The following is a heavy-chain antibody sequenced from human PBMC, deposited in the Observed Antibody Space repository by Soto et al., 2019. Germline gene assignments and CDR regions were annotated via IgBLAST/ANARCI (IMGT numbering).Heavy chain of an antibody. Sequence: QVHLVQCGAEVKKPGASVKVSCRASRYTFTSYGITWVRQAPGQGLEWMGWISAHNGNTDYAQKLQGRVIVTRDTSTSTAYMELRSLISDDTAVYYCARGRYGDYWGQGALVTVSS. V-gene: IGHV1-18*01. CDR2: ISAHNGNT. CDR1: RYTFTSYG. J-gene: IGHJ4*02. CDR3: ARGRYGDY. D-gene: IGHD1-1*01.